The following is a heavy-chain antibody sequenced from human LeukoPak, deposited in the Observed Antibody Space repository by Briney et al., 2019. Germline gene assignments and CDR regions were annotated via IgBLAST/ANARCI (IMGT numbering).Heavy chain of an antibody. J-gene: IGHJ4*02. V-gene: IGHV1-46*01. CDR2: INPSGGST. D-gene: IGHD3-9*01. CDR1: GYTFTSYY. Sequence: ASVKVSCKASGYTFTSYYMHWVRQAPGQGLEWMGIINPSGGSTSYAQKFQGRVTMTRDTSISTAYMELSRLRSDDTAVYYCARSPYDILTGYQNPYFDYWGQGTLVTVSS. CDR3: ARSPYDILTGYQNPYFDY.